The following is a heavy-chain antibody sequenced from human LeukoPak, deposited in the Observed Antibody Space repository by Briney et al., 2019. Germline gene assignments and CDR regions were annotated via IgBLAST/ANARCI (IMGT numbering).Heavy chain of an antibody. CDR2: IYAGDSDT. V-gene: IGHV5-51*01. Sequence: GESLKISCKGSGYSFTSYWIGWVRQMPGKGLECMGIIYAGDSDTRYSPSFQGQVTISVDKSITTAYLQWSSLKASDTAMYYCVRFGYGDRSGAFDFWGQGTMVTVSS. J-gene: IGHJ3*01. D-gene: IGHD4-17*01. CDR3: VRFGYGDRSGAFDF. CDR1: GYSFTSYW.